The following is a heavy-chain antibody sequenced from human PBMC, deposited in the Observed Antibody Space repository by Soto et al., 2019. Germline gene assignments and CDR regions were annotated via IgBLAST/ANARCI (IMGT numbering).Heavy chain of an antibody. V-gene: IGHV3-23*01. Sequence: PGGSLRLSCAASGFTFSSYAMSWVRQAPGKGLEWVSAISGSGGSTYYADSVKGRFTISRDNSKNTLYLQMNSLRAEDTAVYYCAKDPLWIFQYYMDGWGKGTTVTVSS. D-gene: IGHD3-3*01. CDR3: AKDPLWIFQYYMDG. CDR2: ISGSGGST. CDR1: GFTFSSYA. J-gene: IGHJ6*03.